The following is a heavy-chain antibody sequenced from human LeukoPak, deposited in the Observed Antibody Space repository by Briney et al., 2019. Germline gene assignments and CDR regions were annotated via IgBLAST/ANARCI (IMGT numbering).Heavy chain of an antibody. CDR1: GFTFSSYW. CDR2: IKQDGSEK. V-gene: IGHV3-7*01. D-gene: IGHD2-15*01. J-gene: IGHJ6*03. CDR3: ARVVAATLYYYYYMDV. Sequence: GGSLRLSCAASGFTFSSYWMSWVRQAPGKGLEWLANIKQDGSEKYYVDSVKGRFTISRDNAKNSLYLQMNSLRAEDTAVYYCARVVAATLYYYYYMDVWGKGTTVTVSS.